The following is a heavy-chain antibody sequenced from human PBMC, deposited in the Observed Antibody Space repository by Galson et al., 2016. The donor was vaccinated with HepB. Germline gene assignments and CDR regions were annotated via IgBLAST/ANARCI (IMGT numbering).Heavy chain of an antibody. J-gene: IGHJ4*02. CDR3: ARGTYSYGYY. Sequence: SLRLSCAAPGFTFSSYPLHWVRQAPGKGLEWVALISYDVSSKYYADSVKGRFTISRDNSKNTLYLQMNSLRAEDTAVYYCARGTYSYGYYWGQGTLVTVSS. CDR1: GFTFSSYP. V-gene: IGHV3-30*04. D-gene: IGHD5-18*01. CDR2: ISYDVSSK.